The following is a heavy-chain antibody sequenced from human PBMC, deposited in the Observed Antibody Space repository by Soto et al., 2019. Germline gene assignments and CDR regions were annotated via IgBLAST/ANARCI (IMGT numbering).Heavy chain of an antibody. CDR1: GYTFTSYG. CDR2: ISAYNGNT. CDR3: ARVGSEIQLWAPFDY. Sequence: QVQLVQSGAEVKKPGASVKVSCKASGYTFTSYGISWVRQAPGQGLEWMGWISAYNGNTNYAQKPQGRVTMTTDTSTRTAYMELRSLRSDDTAVYYCARVGSEIQLWAPFDYWGQGTLVTVSS. J-gene: IGHJ4*02. D-gene: IGHD5-18*01. V-gene: IGHV1-18*01.